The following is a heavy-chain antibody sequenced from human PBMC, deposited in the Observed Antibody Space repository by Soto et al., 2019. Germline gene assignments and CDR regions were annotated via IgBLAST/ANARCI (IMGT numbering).Heavy chain of an antibody. CDR2: IYYSGST. Sequence: SETLSLTCTVSGGSISSGGYYWSWIRQHPGKGLEWIGYIYYSGSTYYNPTLKSRVTISVDTSKNQFSLKLSSVTAADTAVYYCARVIVVVPAAPANWFDPWGQGTLVTVSS. CDR3: ARVIVVVPAAPANWFDP. V-gene: IGHV4-31*03. D-gene: IGHD2-2*01. CDR1: GGSISSGGYY. J-gene: IGHJ5*02.